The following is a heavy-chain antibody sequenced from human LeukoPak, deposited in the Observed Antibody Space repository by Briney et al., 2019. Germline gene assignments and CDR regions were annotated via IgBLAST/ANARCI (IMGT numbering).Heavy chain of an antibody. CDR2: IYRTGST. D-gene: IGHD6-19*01. CDR3: ARRSVPGPNYLDV. J-gene: IGHJ6*03. CDR1: GDSINSYY. V-gene: IGHV4-4*08. Sequence: SETLSLTCTVSGDSINSYYWNWIRQPPGKGLEWIGYIYRTGSTNHNPSLTSRLTIHLDTSKNQFPLRLSAVTAADSAVYYCARRSVPGPNYLDVWGKGTTVTVSS.